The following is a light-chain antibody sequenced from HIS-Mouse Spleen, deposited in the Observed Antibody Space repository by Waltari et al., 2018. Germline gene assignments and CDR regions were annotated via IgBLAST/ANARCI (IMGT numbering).Light chain of an antibody. V-gene: IGLV3-21*03. CDR3: QLCDSSSDHVL. Sequence: SYVLTQPPSVSVAPGKTARITWGGNNIGSKNVPWYQQKPGQAPVLVVFDDRDRPSGIPERFSSSNSGNTAALTISRGEAGDEADYFCQLCDSSSDHVLFGGGTKLAVL. J-gene: IGLJ2*01. CDR2: DDR. CDR1: NIGSKN.